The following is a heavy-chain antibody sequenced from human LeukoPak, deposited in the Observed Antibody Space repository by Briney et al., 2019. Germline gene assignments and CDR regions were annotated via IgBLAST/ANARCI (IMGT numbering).Heavy chain of an antibody. D-gene: IGHD3-3*01. J-gene: IGHJ6*02. V-gene: IGHV1-18*01. CDR1: GYTFTSYG. Sequence: ASVKVSCKASGYTFTSYGISWVRLAPGQGLEWMGWISAYNGNRNYAQKLQGSVTMTTDTSTSTAYMELRSLRSDDTAVYYCARDPARDYDFWSGYNPPLDYYYGMDVWGQGTTVTVSS. CDR2: ISAYNGNR. CDR3: ARDPARDYDFWSGYNPPLDYYYGMDV.